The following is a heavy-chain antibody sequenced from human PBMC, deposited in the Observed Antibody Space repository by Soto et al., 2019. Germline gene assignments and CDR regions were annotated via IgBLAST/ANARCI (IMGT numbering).Heavy chain of an antibody. J-gene: IGHJ5*02. Sequence: ASVKVSCKASGGTFSSYTISWVRQAPGQGLEWMGIINPSGGSTSYAQKFQGRVTMTRDTSTSTVYMELSSLRSEDTAVYYCAHRDYGDYSSTWGQGTLVTVSS. CDR3: AHRDYGDYSST. D-gene: IGHD4-17*01. CDR2: INPSGGST. CDR1: GGTFSSYT. V-gene: IGHV1-46*01.